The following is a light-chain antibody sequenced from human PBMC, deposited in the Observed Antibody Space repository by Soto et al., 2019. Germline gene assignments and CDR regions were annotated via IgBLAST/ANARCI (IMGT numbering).Light chain of an antibody. CDR3: QQASSFPHT. CDR1: QDISNY. CDR2: DAS. V-gene: IGKV1-33*01. Sequence: DIQMTQSPSSLSASVGDRVTITCQASQDISNYLNWYQQKPGKAPKLLIYDASNLETGVPSRFSGSGSGTDFTFTISSLQPEDFATYYCQQASSFPHTFGQGTRVDIK. J-gene: IGKJ2*01.